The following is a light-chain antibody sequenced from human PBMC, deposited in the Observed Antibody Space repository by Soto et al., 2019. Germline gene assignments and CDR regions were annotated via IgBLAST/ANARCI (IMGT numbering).Light chain of an antibody. CDR2: EVT. CDR3: SSYSSSGTLFV. CDR1: SSDVGGHNY. Sequence: QSALTQPASVSGSPGQSITVSCTGTSSDVGGHNYVSWFQQHPGQAPKLLIYEVTTRPSGVSTRFSGSKSGNTASLTISGLQAEDEADYHCSSYSSSGTLFVFGTGTNLTVL. J-gene: IGLJ1*01. V-gene: IGLV2-14*01.